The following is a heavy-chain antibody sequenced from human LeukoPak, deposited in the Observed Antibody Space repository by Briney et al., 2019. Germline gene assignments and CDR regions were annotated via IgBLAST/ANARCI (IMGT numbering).Heavy chain of an antibody. Sequence: SETLSLTCAVYGGSFSGYYWSWIRQPPGKGLEWIGEINHSGSTNYNPSLKSRVTISVDTSKNQFSLKLSSATAADTAVYYCARGRSSSWSLYYYYGMDVWGQGTTVTVSS. CDR1: GGSFSGYY. D-gene: IGHD6-13*01. CDR3: ARGRSSSWSLYYYYGMDV. J-gene: IGHJ6*02. V-gene: IGHV4-34*01. CDR2: INHSGST.